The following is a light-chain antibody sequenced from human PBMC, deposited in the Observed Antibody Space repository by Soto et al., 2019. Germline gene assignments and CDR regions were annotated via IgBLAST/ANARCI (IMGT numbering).Light chain of an antibody. CDR3: QYDSR. CDR2: KAS. CDR1: QSISNW. Sequence: DIQMTQSPSTLSASVGDRVTITCRASQSISNWLAWYQQKPGKAPKLLIYKASSLESGVPSRFSGSGSGTEFTLTISSLQPDDFATYYCQYDSRFGQGTK. V-gene: IGKV1-5*03. J-gene: IGKJ2*01.